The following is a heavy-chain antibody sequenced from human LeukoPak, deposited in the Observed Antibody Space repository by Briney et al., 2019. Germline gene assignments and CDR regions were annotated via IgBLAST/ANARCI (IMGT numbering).Heavy chain of an antibody. CDR2: IYSGGST. J-gene: IGHJ4*02. CDR1: GFTVSSNY. Sequence: GGSLRLSCAASGFTVSSNYMSWVRQAPGKGLEWVSVIYSGGSTYYADSVKGRFTISRDNSKNTLYLQMNGLRAEDTAVYYCARGRYSGYDPTPIDYWGQGTLVTVSS. V-gene: IGHV3-66*01. D-gene: IGHD5-12*01. CDR3: ARGRYSGYDPTPIDY.